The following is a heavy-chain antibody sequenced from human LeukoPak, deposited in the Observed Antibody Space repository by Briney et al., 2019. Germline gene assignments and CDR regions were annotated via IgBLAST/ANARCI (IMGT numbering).Heavy chain of an antibody. CDR3: ARGGSGILAGYYFDY. V-gene: IGHV4-34*01. D-gene: IGHD3-10*01. Sequence: PSETLSLTCAVYGGSFSGYYWSRIRQPPGKGLEWIGEINHSGSTNYNPSLKSRVTISVDTSKNQFSLKLSSVTAADTAVYYCARGGSGILAGYYFDYWGQGTLVTVSS. J-gene: IGHJ4*02. CDR1: GGSFSGYY. CDR2: INHSGST.